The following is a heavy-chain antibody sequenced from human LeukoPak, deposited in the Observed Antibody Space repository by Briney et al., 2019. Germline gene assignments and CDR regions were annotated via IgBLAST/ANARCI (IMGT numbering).Heavy chain of an antibody. D-gene: IGHD3-3*01. CDR2: ISSSSTTM. J-gene: IGHJ4*02. V-gene: IGHV3-48*01. CDR1: GFTFSSYS. Sequence: GGSLRLSCGASGFTFSSYSMNWVRQAPGKGLVWVSYISSSSTTMYYADSVKGRFTISRDNVKNSLYLQMNSLRAEDTAVYYCARGGPPYDFWSGPRFDYWGQGTLVTVSS. CDR3: ARGGPPYDFWSGPRFDY.